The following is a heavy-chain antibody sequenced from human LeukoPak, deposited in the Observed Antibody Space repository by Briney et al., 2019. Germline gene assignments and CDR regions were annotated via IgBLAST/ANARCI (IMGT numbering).Heavy chain of an antibody. CDR1: GGSISSGSYY. Sequence: SQTLSLTCTVSGGSISSGSYYWSWIRQPAGKGLEWIGRIYTSGSTNYNPSLNSRVPISVDTSKNQFSLKLSSVTAADTAVYYCARVAITYWFDPWGQGTLVTVSS. CDR2: IYTSGST. V-gene: IGHV4-61*02. J-gene: IGHJ5*02. CDR3: ARVAITYWFDP. D-gene: IGHD1-14*01.